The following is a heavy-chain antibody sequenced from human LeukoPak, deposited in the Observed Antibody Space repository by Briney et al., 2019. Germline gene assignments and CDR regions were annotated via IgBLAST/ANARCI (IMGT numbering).Heavy chain of an antibody. J-gene: IGHJ6*03. D-gene: IGHD2-15*01. CDR3: ARDRRYCSGGSCYSTYYYYYYMDV. Sequence: ASLRVSSTPSLYTFTPYYMPWVRQAPGQRLKWMGWINPNSGGANYAQKFQGRVTMPRDTSISTAYMELSRLRSDDTAVYYCARDRRYCSGGSCYSTYYYYYYMDVWGKGTTVTVSS. V-gene: IGHV1-2*02. CDR2: INPNSGGA. CDR1: LYTFTPYY.